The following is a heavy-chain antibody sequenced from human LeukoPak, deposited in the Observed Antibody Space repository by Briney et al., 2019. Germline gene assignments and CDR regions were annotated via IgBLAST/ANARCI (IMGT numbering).Heavy chain of an antibody. CDR1: GYTFTGYY. Sequence: GASVKVSCKASGYTFTGYYVHWVRQAPGQGLEWMGWISAYNGNTNYAQKLQGRVTMTTDTSTSTAYMELRSLRSDDTAVYYCARNGITMIDAHTGLDYWGQGTLVTVSS. CDR2: ISAYNGNT. CDR3: ARNGITMIDAHTGLDY. D-gene: IGHD3-22*01. V-gene: IGHV1-18*04. J-gene: IGHJ4*02.